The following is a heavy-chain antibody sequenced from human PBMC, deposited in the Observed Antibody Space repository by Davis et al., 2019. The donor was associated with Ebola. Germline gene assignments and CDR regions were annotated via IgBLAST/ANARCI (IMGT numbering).Heavy chain of an antibody. CDR2: IWYDGSNK. V-gene: IGHV3-30-3*01. CDR1: GFTFSSYA. J-gene: IGHJ4*02. Sequence: GESLKISCAASGFTFSSYAMSWVRQAPGKGLEWVAVIWYDGSNKYYADSVKGRFTISRDNSKNTLYLQMNSLRAEDTAVYYCAELQSDTAMVGVTFWGQGTLVTVSS. D-gene: IGHD5-18*01. CDR3: AELQSDTAMVGVTF.